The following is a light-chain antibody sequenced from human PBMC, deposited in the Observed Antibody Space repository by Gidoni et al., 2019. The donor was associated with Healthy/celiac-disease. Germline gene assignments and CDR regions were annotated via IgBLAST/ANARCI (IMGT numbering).Light chain of an antibody. CDR1: QGISKY. CDR3: QKYNSAPRT. Sequence: DIQMTQSPSSLSASVGDRVTHTCRASQGISKYLAWDQQKPGKVPKLLIYAASTLQSGVPSRFSGSGSGTDFTLTISSLQPEDVATYYCQKYNSAPRTFGQGTKVEIK. CDR2: AAS. V-gene: IGKV1-27*01. J-gene: IGKJ1*01.